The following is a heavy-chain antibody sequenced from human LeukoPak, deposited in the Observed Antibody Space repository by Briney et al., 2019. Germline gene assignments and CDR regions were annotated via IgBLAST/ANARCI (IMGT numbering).Heavy chain of an antibody. J-gene: IGHJ4*02. Sequence: ASVKVSCKASGYTFNSYALHWVRQAPGQRLEWMGWINAGNGNTKYSQKFQDRVTITRDTSASTAYMELSGLRSGDTAVYYCARGSIGVVVADLVYWGQGTLVTVSS. CDR1: GYTFNSYA. V-gene: IGHV1-3*01. D-gene: IGHD6-19*01. CDR3: ARGSIGVVVADLVY. CDR2: INAGNGNT.